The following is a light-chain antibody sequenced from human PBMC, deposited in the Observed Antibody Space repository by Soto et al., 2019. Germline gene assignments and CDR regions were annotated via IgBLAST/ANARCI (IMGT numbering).Light chain of an antibody. CDR1: QSISRS. CDR3: QQYNSRPT. Sequence: EIVLTQSPAILSVSPGERATLSCRASQSISRSLAWYQQKPGQAPRLLISDASTRATGIPVRFSGSGSGTDFTLTISSLQSEDFAVYYCQQYNSRPTFGQGTKVDI. J-gene: IGKJ2*01. CDR2: DAS. V-gene: IGKV3-15*01.